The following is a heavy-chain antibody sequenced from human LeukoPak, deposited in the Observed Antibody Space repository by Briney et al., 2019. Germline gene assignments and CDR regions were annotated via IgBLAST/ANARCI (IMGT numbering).Heavy chain of an antibody. CDR2: IYYSGST. V-gene: IGHV4-59*01. CDR1: GSSISSYY. Sequence: PSETLSLTCTVSGSSISSYYWSWIRQPPGKGLEWIGYIYYSGSTNYNPSLKSRVTISVDTSKNQFSLKLSSVTAADTAVYYCARDQRSYGSGSPWGYAFDIWGQGTMVTVSS. J-gene: IGHJ3*02. CDR3: ARDQRSYGSGSPWGYAFDI. D-gene: IGHD3-10*01.